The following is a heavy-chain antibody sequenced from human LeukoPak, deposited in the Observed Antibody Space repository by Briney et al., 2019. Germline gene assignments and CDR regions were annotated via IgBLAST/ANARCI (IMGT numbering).Heavy chain of an antibody. D-gene: IGHD2-2*01. CDR3: ARPYPSYCSSTSCYQSWFDP. V-gene: IGHV1-2*02. CDR2: INPNSGGT. Sequence: GASVKVSCKASGYTFTGYYMHWVRQAPGQGLEWMGWINPNSGGTNYAQKFQGRVTMTRDTSISTAYMELSRLRSDDTAVYYCARPYPSYCSSTSCYQSWFDPWGQGTLVTVSS. CDR1: GYTFTGYY. J-gene: IGHJ5*02.